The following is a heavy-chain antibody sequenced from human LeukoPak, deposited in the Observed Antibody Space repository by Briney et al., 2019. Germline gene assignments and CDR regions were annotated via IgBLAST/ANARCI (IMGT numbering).Heavy chain of an antibody. CDR1: GLTFSSYG. J-gene: IGHJ4*02. CDR3: ARGVAAAGIGGGFDY. V-gene: IGHV3-30*03. D-gene: IGHD6-13*01. Sequence: GGSLRLSCAASGLTFSSYGMHWVRQAPGKGLEWVAVISYDGSNKYYADSVKGRFTISRDNAKNSLYLQMNSLRAEDTAVYYCARGVAAAGIGGGFDYWGQGTLVTVSS. CDR2: ISYDGSNK.